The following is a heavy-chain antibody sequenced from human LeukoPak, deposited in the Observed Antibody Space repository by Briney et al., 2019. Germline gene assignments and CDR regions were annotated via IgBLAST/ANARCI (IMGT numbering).Heavy chain of an antibody. CDR3: AKDRSMVRGVSIRFRRSGTMDV. V-gene: IGHV3-30*02. D-gene: IGHD3-10*01. CDR1: GFTFSSYS. J-gene: IGHJ6*03. Sequence: GGSLRLSCAASGFTFSSYSMNWVRQAPGKGLEWVAFIRYDGSNKYYADSVKGRFTISRDNSKNMLYLQMNSLRAEDTAVYYCAKDRSMVRGVSIRFRRSGTMDVWGKGTTVTISS. CDR2: IRYDGSNK.